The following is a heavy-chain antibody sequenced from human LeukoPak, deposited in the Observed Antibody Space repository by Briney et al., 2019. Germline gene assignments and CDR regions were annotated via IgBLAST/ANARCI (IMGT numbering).Heavy chain of an antibody. CDR2: ISGSGGNT. CDR3: AKGAAAGTPNY. Sequence: GGSLRLSCAASGFSFSSYVMSWVRQPPGKGLGWVSGISGSGGNTYYADSVKGRFTVSRDNSKNTLYLQMSSLRAEDTAVYYCAKGAAAGTPNYWGQGTLVTVSS. D-gene: IGHD6-13*01. CDR1: GFSFSSYV. J-gene: IGHJ4*02. V-gene: IGHV3-23*01.